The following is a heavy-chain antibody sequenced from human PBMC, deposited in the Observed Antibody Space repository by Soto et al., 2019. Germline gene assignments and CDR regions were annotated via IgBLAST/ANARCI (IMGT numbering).Heavy chain of an antibody. CDR2: ILHGGNT. D-gene: IGHD3-10*01. CDR1: GDSVSSSNYY. J-gene: IGHJ4*02. Sequence: QLQLQESGPGLVKPSETLSLTCTVSGDSVSSSNYYWGWIRHPPGRGLEWIGSILHGGNTYYNPSLKSRVTISVDTSKNQFSLKLSSVAASDTAIYYCARYLAAAGGYYGYWGQGTLVTVSS. CDR3: ARYLAAAGGYYGY. V-gene: IGHV4-39*01.